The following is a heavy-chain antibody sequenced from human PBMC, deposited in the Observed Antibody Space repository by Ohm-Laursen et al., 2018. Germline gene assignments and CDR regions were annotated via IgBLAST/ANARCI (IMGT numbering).Heavy chain of an antibody. CDR2: ISSSGDST. Sequence: GSLRLSCAAPGFTFSSSAMSWVRQAPRKGLEWVSTISSSGDSTYYADSVKGRFTISRDNSKNTLYLQMNSLRAEDTAVYYCAKVPDAAEYFQRWGQGTPVTVSS. CDR1: GFTFSSSA. J-gene: IGHJ1*01. V-gene: IGHV3-23*01. D-gene: IGHD1-14*01. CDR3: AKVPDAAEYFQR.